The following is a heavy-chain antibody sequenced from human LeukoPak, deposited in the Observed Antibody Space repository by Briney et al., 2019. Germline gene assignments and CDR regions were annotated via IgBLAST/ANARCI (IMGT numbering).Heavy chain of an antibody. CDR3: ATVQYPDNWFDP. J-gene: IGHJ5*02. Sequence: ASVKASCKVSGYTLTELSMHWVRQAPGKGLEWMGGFDPEDGETIYAQKFQGRGTMTEDTSTDTAYMELSSLRSEDTAVYYCATVQYPDNWFDPWGQGTLVTVSS. CDR1: GYTLTELS. D-gene: IGHD4-11*01. CDR2: FDPEDGET. V-gene: IGHV1-24*01.